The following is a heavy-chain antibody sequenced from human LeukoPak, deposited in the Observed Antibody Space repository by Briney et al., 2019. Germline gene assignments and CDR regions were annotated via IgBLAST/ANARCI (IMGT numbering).Heavy chain of an antibody. J-gene: IGHJ4*02. Sequence: ASVKVSCKASGGTFSSYAISWVRQAPGQGLEWMGGIIPIIGTANYAQKFQGRVTITADKSTSTAYMELSSLRSEDTAVYYCAANGYGDYSFDYWGQGTLVTVSS. D-gene: IGHD4-17*01. CDR2: IIPIIGTA. CDR1: GGTFSSYA. CDR3: AANGYGDYSFDY. V-gene: IGHV1-69*06.